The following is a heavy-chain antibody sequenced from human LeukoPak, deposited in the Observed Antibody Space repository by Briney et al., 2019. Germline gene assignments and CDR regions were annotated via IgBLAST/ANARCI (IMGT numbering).Heavy chain of an antibody. J-gene: IGHJ4*02. Sequence: PGGSLRLSCAASGFTFSSYWMSWVRQAPGKGLKWVANIKQDGSEKYYVDSVKGRFTISRDNAKNSLYLQMNSLRAEDTAVYYCARAGATLRYFDWQDYWGQGTLVTVSS. CDR3: ARAGATLRYFDWQDY. CDR2: IKQDGSEK. CDR1: GFTFSSYW. D-gene: IGHD3-9*01. V-gene: IGHV3-7*01.